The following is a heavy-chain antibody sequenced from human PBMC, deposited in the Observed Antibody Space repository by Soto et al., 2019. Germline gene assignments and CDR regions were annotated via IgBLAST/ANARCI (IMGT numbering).Heavy chain of an antibody. CDR3: ARTVLVWHERTWRYMVV. V-gene: IGHV5-51*01. CDR1: GYSFTSYY. CDR2: IHPGDSDT. J-gene: IGHJ6*03. D-gene: IGHD3-3*01. Sequence: GESLKISCEGSGYSFTSYYIGWVRQMPGKGLEWMGTIHPGDSDTRYSPSFQGRVTISADKSTSTAYLQWSSLKASDTAIYYCARTVLVWHERTWRYMVVWYKGTTVTVFS.